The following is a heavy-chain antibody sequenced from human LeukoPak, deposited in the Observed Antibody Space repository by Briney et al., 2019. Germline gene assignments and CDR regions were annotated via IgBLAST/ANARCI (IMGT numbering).Heavy chain of an antibody. J-gene: IGHJ4*02. D-gene: IGHD3-10*01. CDR1: GFTFDNYA. V-gene: IGHV3-64*01. CDR2: LSPNGDST. Sequence: SGGSLRLSCAAFGFTFDNYALHWVRQAPGKALEYVSGLSPNGDSTYYANSVKGRFTISRDNPQHTLFLQMGSLRVEDTAVYYCARTYSYGAGTYSSFGYWGQGTLVTVSP. CDR3: ARTYSYGAGTYSSFGY.